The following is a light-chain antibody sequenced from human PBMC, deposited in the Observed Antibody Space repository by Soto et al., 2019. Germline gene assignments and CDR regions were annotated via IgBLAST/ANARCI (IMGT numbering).Light chain of an antibody. J-gene: IGKJ1*01. Sequence: DIQMTQSPSSLSASVGDRVTITCRASQGISNYLAWYQQQPGKVPKLLIYVASTLQSGVPSRFSGSGSGTDFTLTISSLQPEDVATYYCQKYNSAPWTFGQATKVDIK. CDR2: VAS. CDR1: QGISNY. V-gene: IGKV1-27*01. CDR3: QKYNSAPWT.